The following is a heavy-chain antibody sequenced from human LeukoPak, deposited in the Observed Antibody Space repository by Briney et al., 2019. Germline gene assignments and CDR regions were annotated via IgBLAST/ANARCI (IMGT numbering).Heavy chain of an antibody. D-gene: IGHD6-19*01. CDR3: AKDQARGSSGWATPVDY. J-gene: IGHJ4*02. Sequence: PGGSLRLSCAASGFTFSSYAMRWVRQAPGKGLDWVSALSGSGGSKYYADSVKGRFTISRDNSKNTVYLQMNSLRAEDTALYYCAKDQARGSSGWATPVDYWGQGTLVTVSS. V-gene: IGHV3-23*01. CDR2: LSGSGGSK. CDR1: GFTFSSYA.